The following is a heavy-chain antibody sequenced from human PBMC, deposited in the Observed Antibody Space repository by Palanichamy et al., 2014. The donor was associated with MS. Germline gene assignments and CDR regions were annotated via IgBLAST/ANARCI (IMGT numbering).Heavy chain of an antibody. Sequence: QITLKESGPTLVKPTQTLTLTCTFSGFSLSTSGVGVGWIRQPPGKALEWPALIYWDDDKRYSPSLKSRLTITKDTSKNQVVLTMTNMDPVDTATYYCAHCDEGSYYPPFDYWGQGTLVTVSS. V-gene: IGHV2-5*02. J-gene: IGHJ4*02. CDR1: GFSLSTSGVG. CDR3: AHCDEGSYYPPFDY. CDR2: IYWDDDK. D-gene: IGHD3-10*01.